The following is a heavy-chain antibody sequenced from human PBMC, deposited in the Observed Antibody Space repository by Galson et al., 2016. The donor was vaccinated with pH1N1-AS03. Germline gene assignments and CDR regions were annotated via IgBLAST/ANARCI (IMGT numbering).Heavy chain of an antibody. J-gene: IGHJ4*02. D-gene: IGHD4-17*01. CDR1: TFIARSNY. CDR3: GPNPEYGEGAY. V-gene: IGHV3-53*01. Sequence: SLRLSCAGSTFIARSNYMSWVRQAPGKGLEWVSVIYHGEAGTSYYADSVKGRFTISRDNARNSLYLQMNSLRVEETAIYYCGPNPEYGEGAYWGQGALVTVSS. CDR2: IYHGEAGTS.